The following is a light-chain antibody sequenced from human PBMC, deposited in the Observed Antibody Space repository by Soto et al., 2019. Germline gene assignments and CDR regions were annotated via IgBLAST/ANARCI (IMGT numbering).Light chain of an antibody. J-gene: IGKJ5*01. CDR3: QQYENWPIT. CDR1: QSVGSK. V-gene: IGKV3-15*01. Sequence: EIVLRQSPATLSVSTGERATLSCRASQSVGSKLAWYQQKPGQAPRLLIYGASTRPTAIPARFSGSGSGTDFTLTISSLQSEDVATYYCQQYENWPITFGQGRRLEI. CDR2: GAS.